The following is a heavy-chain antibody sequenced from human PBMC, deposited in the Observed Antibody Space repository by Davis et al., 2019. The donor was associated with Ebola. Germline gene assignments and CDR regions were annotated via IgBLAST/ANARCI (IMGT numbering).Heavy chain of an antibody. CDR2: IIPIFGKA. J-gene: IGHJ5*02. CDR3: ARGKTVAGTRGLSWFDP. V-gene: IGHV1-69*06. CDR1: GGTFSSYA. Sequence: SVKVSCKASGGTFSSYAISWVRQAPGQGLEWMGGIIPIFGKANYAQKFQGRVTITADKSTSTAYMELTSLRSEDTAVFFCARGKTVAGTRGLSWFDPWGPGTLVTVSS. D-gene: IGHD6-19*01.